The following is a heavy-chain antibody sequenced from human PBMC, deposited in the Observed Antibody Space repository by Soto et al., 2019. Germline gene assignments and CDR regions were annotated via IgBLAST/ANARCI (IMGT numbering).Heavy chain of an antibody. D-gene: IGHD6-19*01. J-gene: IGHJ4*02. V-gene: IGHV3-23*01. CDR2: ISGSGGST. CDR1: GFTFSSYA. Sequence: PGGSLRLSCAASGFTFSSYAMSWVRQAPGKGLEWVSAISGSGGSTYYADSLKGRFTISRDNSKYSLYLQMNSLRAEDTAVYYCAKDQGSRSIAVAGTSSYYFDYWGQGTLVTVSS. CDR3: AKDQGSRSIAVAGTSSYYFDY.